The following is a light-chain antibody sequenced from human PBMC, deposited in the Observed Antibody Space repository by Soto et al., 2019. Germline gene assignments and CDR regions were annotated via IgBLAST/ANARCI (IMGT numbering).Light chain of an antibody. CDR1: QSVSSN. J-gene: IGKJ2*01. CDR3: QQYNNWPLYT. CDR2: GAS. V-gene: IGKV3-15*01. Sequence: DIQMTQSPSSLSASVGDRVTITCRASQSVSSNLAWYQQKPGQAPRLLIYGASTRATGIPARFSGSGSGTEFTLTISSLQSEDFAVYYCQQYNNWPLYTFGQGTKLEIK.